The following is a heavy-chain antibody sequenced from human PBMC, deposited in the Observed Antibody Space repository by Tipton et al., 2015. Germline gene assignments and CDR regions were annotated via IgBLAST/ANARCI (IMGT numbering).Heavy chain of an antibody. CDR2: IHYSGGT. V-gene: IGHV4-59*01. J-gene: IGHJ4*02. Sequence: TLSLTCTVSSDSINKYYWSWIRQPPGKELQWIGYIHYSGGTIYNPSLESRVSMSVDTSKTQFSLEMRSVTAADTAVYYCARARGRHGGLFASWGPGTLVTVSS. CDR3: ARARGRHGGLFAS. D-gene: IGHD4-23*01. CDR1: SDSINKYY.